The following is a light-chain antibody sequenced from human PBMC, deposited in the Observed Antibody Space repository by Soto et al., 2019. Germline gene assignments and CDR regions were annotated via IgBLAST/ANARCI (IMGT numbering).Light chain of an antibody. V-gene: IGLV2-23*02. J-gene: IGLJ1*01. CDR3: CSYAGSHYV. Sequence: QSALTQPASVSGSPGQSITISCTGTTSDVGSYKLVSWYQQQPGRAPKLMIYEVNKRPSGVSSRFSGSKSGNTASLTISGLQAEDEADYYCCSYAGSHYVFGSGTKVTVL. CDR2: EVN. CDR1: TSDVGSYKL.